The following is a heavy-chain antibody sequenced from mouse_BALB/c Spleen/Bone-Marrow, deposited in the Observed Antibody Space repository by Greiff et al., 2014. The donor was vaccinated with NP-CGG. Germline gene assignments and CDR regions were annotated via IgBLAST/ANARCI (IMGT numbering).Heavy chain of an antibody. D-gene: IGHD1-1*01. Sequence: QVQLQQSGAELAKPGASVKMSCKASGYTFTSYWMHWVKQRPGQGLEWIGYINPSTGYTEYNQKFKDKATLTADKSSSTAYMQLSSLTSEDAAVYDCARGYYGSSLVYWGQGTLVTVSA. CDR1: GYTFTSYW. CDR2: INPSTGYT. V-gene: IGHV1-7*01. J-gene: IGHJ3*01. CDR3: ARGYYGSSLVY.